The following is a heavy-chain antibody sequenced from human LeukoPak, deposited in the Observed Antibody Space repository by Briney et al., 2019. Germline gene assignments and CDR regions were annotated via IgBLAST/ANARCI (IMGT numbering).Heavy chain of an antibody. Sequence: GGSLRLSCAASGFTFRNYAMSWDRQAPGKGLEWVSGIFSSGDSTDYADSVRGRLTMSRDNSKDTVYLQMTSRRADDTAVYYGAKDVLGSSWYYFDYWGQGTLVTVSS. V-gene: IGHV3-23*01. CDR3: AKDVLGSSWYYFDY. J-gene: IGHJ4*02. D-gene: IGHD6-13*01. CDR2: IFSSGDST. CDR1: GFTFRNYA.